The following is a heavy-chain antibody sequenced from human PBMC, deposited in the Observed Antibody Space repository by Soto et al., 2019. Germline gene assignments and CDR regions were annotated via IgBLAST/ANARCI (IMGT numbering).Heavy chain of an antibody. Sequence: QVQLQESGPGLVKPSETLSLTCTVSGGSISSYYWSWIRQPPGKGLEWIGYIYYSGSTNYNPSLTSRVTTSVDTSKTPFSLQLSSVTAADTAVYYCARARLSRSWWFDPWGQGTLVTVSS. CDR3: ARARLSRSWWFDP. CDR2: IYYSGST. CDR1: GGSISSYY. V-gene: IGHV4-59*01. D-gene: IGHD3-10*01. J-gene: IGHJ5*02.